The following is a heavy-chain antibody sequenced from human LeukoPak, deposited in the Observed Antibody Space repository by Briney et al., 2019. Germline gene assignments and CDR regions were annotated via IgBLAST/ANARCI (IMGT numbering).Heavy chain of an antibody. CDR1: GFTFSSYD. Sequence: GGSLRFSCAASGFTFSSYDMHWVRQATGKGLEWVSAIGTAGDTYYPGSVKGRFTISRENAKNSLYLQMNSLRAEDTAVYYCARENRHIVVVTAWFDPWGQGTLVTVSS. J-gene: IGHJ5*02. D-gene: IGHD2-21*02. V-gene: IGHV3-13*01. CDR3: ARENRHIVVVTAWFDP. CDR2: IGTAGDT.